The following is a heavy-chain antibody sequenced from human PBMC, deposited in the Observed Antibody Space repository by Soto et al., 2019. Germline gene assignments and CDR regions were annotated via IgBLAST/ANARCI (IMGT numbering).Heavy chain of an antibody. CDR2: ISYGGGTT. CDR3: AKNPGYYYDSTGYHFDY. D-gene: IGHD3-22*01. J-gene: IGHJ4*02. CDR1: EFTFSNYA. V-gene: IGHV3-23*01. Sequence: GGSLRLSCAASEFTFSNYAMSWVRQAPGKGLEWVSAISYGGGTTYYADSVKGRFTISRDNSKNTLYLQMSSLRAEDTAVYYCAKNPGYYYDSTGYHFDYWGQGTLVTVSS.